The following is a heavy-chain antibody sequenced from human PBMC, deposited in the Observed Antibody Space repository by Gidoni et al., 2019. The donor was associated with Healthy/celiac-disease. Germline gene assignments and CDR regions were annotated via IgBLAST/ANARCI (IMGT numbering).Heavy chain of an antibody. J-gene: IGHJ4*02. Sequence: ELQLVQSGADVIKQGAALMIHCKGSGYIFTSYCIGWVRKMPGKCLEWIGFIYPGDSDTRYSPSFQGQVTISADKSISTAYLQWSSLKASDTAMYYCARSYSSSSRGAQQNLFDYWGQGTLVTVSS. V-gene: IGHV5-51*03. CDR3: ARSYSSSSRGAQQNLFDY. CDR2: IYPGDSDT. D-gene: IGHD6-6*01. CDR1: GYIFTSYC.